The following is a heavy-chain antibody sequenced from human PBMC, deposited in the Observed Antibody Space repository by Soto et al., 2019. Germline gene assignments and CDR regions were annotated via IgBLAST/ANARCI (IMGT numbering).Heavy chain of an antibody. V-gene: IGHV3-23*01. D-gene: IGHD1-1*01. J-gene: IGHJ6*02. CDR2: ISGSGGST. CDR1: GFTFSSYA. CDR3: APRPGNYYYYGMDV. Sequence: EVQLLESGGGLVQPGGSLRLSCAASGFTFSSYAMSWVRQAPGKGLEWVSAISGSGGSTYYADSVKGRFTISRDNSKNTLYLQMNRLRDEDTAVYYCAPRPGNYYYYGMDVWGQGTTGTVSS.